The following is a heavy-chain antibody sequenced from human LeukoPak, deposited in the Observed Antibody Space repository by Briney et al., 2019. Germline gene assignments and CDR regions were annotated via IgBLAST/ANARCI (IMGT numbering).Heavy chain of an antibody. Sequence: GGSLRLSCAASGFTFDDYAMHWVRQAPGKGLEWVSGISWNSGSIGYADSVKGRFTISRDNAKNSLYLQMNSLRAEDTALYYCAKDLSGDYGMDVWGQGTTVTVSS. CDR2: ISWNSGSI. J-gene: IGHJ6*02. D-gene: IGHD4-17*01. CDR1: GFTFDDYA. V-gene: IGHV3-9*01. CDR3: AKDLSGDYGMDV.